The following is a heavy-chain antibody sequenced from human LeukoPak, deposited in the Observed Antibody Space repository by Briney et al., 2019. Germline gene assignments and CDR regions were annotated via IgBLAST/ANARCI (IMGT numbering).Heavy chain of an antibody. D-gene: IGHD3-10*01. Sequence: PGGSLRLSCAASGLTFSSYGMHWVRQAPGKGLEWVAFIRYDGSNKYYADSVKGRFTISRDNSKNTLYLQMNSLRAEDTAVYYCAKGGAVYGSGSYSPPLGYWGQGTLVTVSS. J-gene: IGHJ4*02. V-gene: IGHV3-30*02. CDR2: IRYDGSNK. CDR3: AKGGAVYGSGSYSPPLGY. CDR1: GLTFSSYG.